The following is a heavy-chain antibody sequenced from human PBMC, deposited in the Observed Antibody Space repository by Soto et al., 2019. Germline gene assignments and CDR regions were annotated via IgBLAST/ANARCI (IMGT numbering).Heavy chain of an antibody. CDR3: APDYSSGYYDY. D-gene: IGHD3-22*01. V-gene: IGHV4-4*07. Sequence: SETLSLTCTVSGGSISSYYWSWIRQPAWKGLEWIGRIYTSGSTNYNPSLKSRVTMSVDTSKNQFSLKLSSVTAADPAVYSCAPDYSSGYYDYCRQGNMGTVAS. J-gene: IGHJ4*02. CDR1: GGSISSYY. CDR2: IYTSGST.